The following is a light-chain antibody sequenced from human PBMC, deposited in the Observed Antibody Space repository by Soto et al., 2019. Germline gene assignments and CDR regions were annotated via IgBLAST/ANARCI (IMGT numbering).Light chain of an antibody. CDR1: SSDVGSYNL. CDR2: EVS. J-gene: IGLJ2*01. Sequence: QPVLTQPASVSGSPGQSITISCTGTSSDVGSYNLVSWYQQHPGKAPKLMIYEVSKRPSGVPNHFSGSKSGNTASLTISGLQAEDEADYYCCSYAGSSTLVFGGGTQLTVL. V-gene: IGLV2-23*02. CDR3: CSYAGSSTLV.